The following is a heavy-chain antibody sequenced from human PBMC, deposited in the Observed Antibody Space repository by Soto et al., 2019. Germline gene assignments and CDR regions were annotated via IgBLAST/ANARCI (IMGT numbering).Heavy chain of an antibody. D-gene: IGHD3-22*01. CDR1: GFAFSSYG. CDR3: AKAPYYYDSSGYWGDYFDY. Sequence: QVQLVESGGGVVQPGRSLRLSCAASGFAFSSYGMHWVRQAPGKGLEWVAVISYDGSHKYYADSVKDRFTISRDNSKNTLYMQMNSLRAEDTAVYYCAKAPYYYDSSGYWGDYFDYWGQGTLVTVSS. V-gene: IGHV3-30*18. CDR2: ISYDGSHK. J-gene: IGHJ4*02.